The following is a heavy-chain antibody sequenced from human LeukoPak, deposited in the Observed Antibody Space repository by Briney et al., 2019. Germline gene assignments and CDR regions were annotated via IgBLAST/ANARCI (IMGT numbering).Heavy chain of an antibody. J-gene: IGHJ3*02. V-gene: IGHV3-7*01. CDR1: GFTFSSYW. D-gene: IGHD2-2*02. CDR3: ASMTVVPAAINAFHI. Sequence: GGSLRLSCAASGFTFSSYWMTWVRQAPGKGLEWVANIKQDGGEKYYVDSVKGRFTISRDNAKNLLSLQMNSLGAEDTAVYYCASMTVVPAAINAFHIWGQGTMVTVSS. CDR2: IKQDGGEK.